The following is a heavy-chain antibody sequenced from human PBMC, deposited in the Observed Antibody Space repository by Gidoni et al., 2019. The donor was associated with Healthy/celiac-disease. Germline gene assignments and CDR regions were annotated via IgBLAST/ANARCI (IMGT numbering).Heavy chain of an antibody. Sequence: QVQLVEFGGGVVQHGRSLRLSCAASGFTFRSSGIHWVRQALGKGLEWVAFISYDGSNKYCADSVKGRLSISRDNSKNTLYLQMNSLRAEDTAVYYCAKDGANYYDSSGYYLEDDAFDIWGQGTMVTVSS. J-gene: IGHJ3*02. CDR2: ISYDGSNK. V-gene: IGHV3-30*18. CDR1: GFTFRSSG. CDR3: AKDGANYYDSSGYYLEDDAFDI. D-gene: IGHD3-22*01.